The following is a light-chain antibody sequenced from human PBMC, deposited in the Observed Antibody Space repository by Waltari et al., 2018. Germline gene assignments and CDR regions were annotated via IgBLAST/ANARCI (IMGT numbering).Light chain of an antibody. J-gene: IGLJ7*01. V-gene: IGLV7-46*01. CDR1: TGAVTSGPY. CDR2: DSN. CDR3: LLSFSGVHAV. Sequence: QAVVTQEPSLTVSPGGTVTLTCGPSTGAVTSGPYTYWVQQRPGQAPTTLIYDSNNKHSWTPSRFSASLLGGKAALTLSGAQPEDEADYYCLLSFSGVHAVFGGGTHLTVL.